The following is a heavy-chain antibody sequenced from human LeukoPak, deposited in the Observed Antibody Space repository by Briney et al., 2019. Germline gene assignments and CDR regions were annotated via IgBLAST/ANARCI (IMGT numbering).Heavy chain of an antibody. CDR2: IKTDGTTT. D-gene: IGHD1-26*01. CDR1: GFTFSSYW. J-gene: IGHJ4*02. CDR3: ARDPSYSGSYSDY. V-gene: IGHV3-74*01. Sequence: GGSLRLSCAGSGFTFSSYWMHWVRQAPGKGLVWVSRIKTDGTTTYYADSVKGRFTVSRDNAKNTLYLQMNSLRAEDTAVYYCARDPSYSGSYSDYWGQGTLVTVSS.